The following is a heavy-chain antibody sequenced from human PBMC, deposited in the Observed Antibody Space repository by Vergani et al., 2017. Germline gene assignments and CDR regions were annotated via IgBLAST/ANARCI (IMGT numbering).Heavy chain of an antibody. Sequence: QLQLQESGPGLVKPSEPLSLTCTVSGGSISSSSYYWGWNRQPPGKGLEWIGSTYYSGGTYNNPTLKSRVTISVDTSKNQFALRLSSVTAADTAVYDCARDYGSGINWGQGTLVTVSS. D-gene: IGHD3-10*01. CDR3: ARDYGSGIN. CDR2: TYYSGGT. CDR1: GGSISSSSYY. J-gene: IGHJ4*02. V-gene: IGHV4-39*07.